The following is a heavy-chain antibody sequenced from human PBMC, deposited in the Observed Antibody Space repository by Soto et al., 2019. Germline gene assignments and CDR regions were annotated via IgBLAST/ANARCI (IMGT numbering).Heavy chain of an antibody. J-gene: IGHJ6*03. CDR2: IQSGGTT. D-gene: IGHD2-15*01. CDR1: GFTVSSKY. CDR3: ARDDILCSRGSCYGVPMEV. V-gene: IGHV3-66*01. Sequence: EVQLVESGGGLVQPGGSLRLSCAASGFTVSSKYMSWVRQAPGKGLEWVSLIQSGGTTYYADSVKGRFTISRDSSKNMLHLQMDSLRAEDTAVYYCARDDILCSRGSCYGVPMEVWGKGTTVTVSS.